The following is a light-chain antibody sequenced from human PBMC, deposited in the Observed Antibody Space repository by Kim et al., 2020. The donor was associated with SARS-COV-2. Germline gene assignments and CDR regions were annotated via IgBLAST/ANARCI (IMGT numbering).Light chain of an antibody. J-gene: IGLJ3*02. CDR3: ASRDDSLNGVV. CDR1: SSNIGANN. Sequence: ELTQPPSASGTPGQRVIISCSGSSSNIGANNVNWYQHFPGTAPKLIMYTNNQRTSGVPDRFSGSKSGTSASLAISGLQSEDEGHYYCASRDDSLNGVVFGGGTQLTVL. V-gene: IGLV1-44*01. CDR2: TNN.